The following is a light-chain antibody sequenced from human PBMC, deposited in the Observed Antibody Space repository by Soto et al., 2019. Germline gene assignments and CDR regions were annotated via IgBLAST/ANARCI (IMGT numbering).Light chain of an antibody. CDR1: SRDVGGYNY. J-gene: IGLJ1*01. V-gene: IGLV2-14*01. CDR2: DVS. Sequence: QSALTQPASVSGSPGQSITISCTGTSRDVGGYNYVSWYQQHPGKAPKLMIYDVSNRPSGVSNRFSGSKSGNTASLTISGLQAEDEADYYCRSYTSSSTHVFGTGTKVT. CDR3: RSYTSSSTHV.